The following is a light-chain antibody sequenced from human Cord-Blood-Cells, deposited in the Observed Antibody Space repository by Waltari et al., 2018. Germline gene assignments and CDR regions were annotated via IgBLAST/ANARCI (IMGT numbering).Light chain of an antibody. CDR3: CSYAGSSTWV. CDR2: GGS. CDR1: SSDGGGSNL. V-gene: IGLV2-23*01. Sequence: QSALTQPASVSGSPGQSITISCTGTSSDGGGSNLFSRYQQHPGKAPKLLIYGGSKRASGVSNRFSGSKSGNTASLTISGLQAEDEADYYCCSYAGSSTWVFGGGTKLTVL. J-gene: IGLJ3*02.